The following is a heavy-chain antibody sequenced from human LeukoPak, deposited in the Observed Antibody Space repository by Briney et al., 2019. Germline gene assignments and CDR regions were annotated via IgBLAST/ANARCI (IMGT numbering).Heavy chain of an antibody. CDR3: ASADCSSTSCPNDY. Sequence: GGSLRLSCAASGFTFSNYWVHWVRQAPGKGLAWVSQISAGSGSTYYADSVKGRFTISRDNAKNSLYLEMNSLRDEDTAVYYCASADCSSTSCPNDYWGQGTLVTVSS. CDR2: ISAGSGST. V-gene: IGHV3-48*02. J-gene: IGHJ4*02. D-gene: IGHD2-2*01. CDR1: GFTFSNYW.